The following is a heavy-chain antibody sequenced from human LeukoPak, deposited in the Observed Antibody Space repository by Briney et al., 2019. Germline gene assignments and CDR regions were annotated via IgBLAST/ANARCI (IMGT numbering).Heavy chain of an antibody. V-gene: IGHV3-30*18. J-gene: IGHJ3*02. CDR3: VKEGTPVISHAFDI. CDR1: GFTFSNYG. CDR2: ISYGGSNK. D-gene: IGHD1-1*01. Sequence: GGPLGLSCAASGFTFSNYGMHWVRQAPGKGLEWVGDISYGGSNKDYTDSVKGRFTISRDDSKSTLYLQMNSLRAEDTAVYYCVKEGTPVISHAFDIWGQGTMVTV.